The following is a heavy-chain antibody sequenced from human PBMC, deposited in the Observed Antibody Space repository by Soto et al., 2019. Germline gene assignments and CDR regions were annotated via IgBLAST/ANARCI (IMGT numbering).Heavy chain of an antibody. V-gene: IGHV3-23*01. D-gene: IGHD3-3*01. CDR1: GFTFSSYA. CDR3: AKVLDFWSGYFDY. CDR2: ISGSGGST. Sequence: PWGSLRLSCAASGFTFSSYAMSWVRQAPGKGLEWDSAISGSGGSTYYADSVKGRFTISRDNSKNTLYLQMNSLRAEDTAVYYCAKVLDFWSGYFDYWGQGTLVTVSS. J-gene: IGHJ4*02.